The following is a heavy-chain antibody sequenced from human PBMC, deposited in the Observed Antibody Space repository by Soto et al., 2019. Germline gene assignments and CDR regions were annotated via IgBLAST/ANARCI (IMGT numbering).Heavy chain of an antibody. J-gene: IGHJ6*03. CDR2: ISSSSSYI. D-gene: IGHD2-8*01. Sequence: GGSLRLSCAASGFTFSSYSMNWVRQAPGKGLEWVSSISSSSSYIYYADSVKGRFTISRDNAKNSLYLQMNSLRAEDTDVYYCARDANYGVTVGYYYYYYMDVWGKGTTVTVSS. CDR3: ARDANYGVTVGYYYYYYMDV. CDR1: GFTFSSYS. V-gene: IGHV3-21*01.